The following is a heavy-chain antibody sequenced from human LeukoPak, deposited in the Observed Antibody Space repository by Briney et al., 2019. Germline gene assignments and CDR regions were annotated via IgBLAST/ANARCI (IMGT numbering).Heavy chain of an antibody. CDR1: GFTFSSYG. Sequence: GGSLRLSCAASGFTFSSYGMHWVRQAPGKGLEWVAFIRYDGSNNYYADSVKGRFTISRDNSKNTLYLQMNSLRAEDTAVYYCATGRGVSSWGPGYWGQGTLVTVSS. V-gene: IGHV3-30*02. CDR3: ATGRGVSSWGPGY. CDR2: IRYDGSNN. D-gene: IGHD2-8*01. J-gene: IGHJ4*02.